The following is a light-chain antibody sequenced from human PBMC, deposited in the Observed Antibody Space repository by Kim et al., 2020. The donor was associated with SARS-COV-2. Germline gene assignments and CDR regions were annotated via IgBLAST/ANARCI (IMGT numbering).Light chain of an antibody. CDR1: SSIYD. CDR3: QSYDGSLRNSGV. CDR2: NNN. Sequence: QSVLTQPPSVSGAPGQTVTISCTGSSSIYDVHWYQQLPGTAPKLLIYNNNLRPSGVPYRFSAYRSGTSASLTITGLQAEDAADYYCQSYDGSLRNSGVFGGGTKVTVL. J-gene: IGLJ2*01. V-gene: IGLV1-40*01.